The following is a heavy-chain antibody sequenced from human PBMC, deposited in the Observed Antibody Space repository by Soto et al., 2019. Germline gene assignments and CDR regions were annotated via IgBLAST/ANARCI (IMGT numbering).Heavy chain of an antibody. CDR1: GFTFSSYS. V-gene: IGHV3-21*01. D-gene: IGHD2-15*01. Sequence: RLSCAASGFTFSSYSMNWVRQAPGKGLEWVSSISSSSYIYYADSVKGRFTISRDNAKNSLYLQMNSLRAEDTAVYYCARDGCSGGSCYYYYYGMDVWGQGTTVTVSS. J-gene: IGHJ6*02. CDR3: ARDGCSGGSCYYYYYGMDV. CDR2: ISSSSYI.